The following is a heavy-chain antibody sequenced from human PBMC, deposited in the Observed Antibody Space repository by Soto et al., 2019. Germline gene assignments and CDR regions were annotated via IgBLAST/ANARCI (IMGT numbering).Heavy chain of an antibody. CDR3: AKSPETYYYDSSGNGGYYYYYYDMDV. J-gene: IGHJ6*02. CDR1: GFTFSSYA. V-gene: IGHV3-23*01. Sequence: GGSLRLSCAASGFTFSSYAMSWVRQAPGKGLEWVSAISGSGGSTYYADSVKGRFTISRDNSKNTLYLQMNSLRAEDTAVYYCAKSPETYYYDSSGNGGYYYYYYDMDVWGQGTTVTVSS. D-gene: IGHD3-22*01. CDR2: ISGSGGST.